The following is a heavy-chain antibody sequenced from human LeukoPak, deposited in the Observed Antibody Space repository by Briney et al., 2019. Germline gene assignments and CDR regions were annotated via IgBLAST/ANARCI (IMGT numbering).Heavy chain of an antibody. Sequence: PGGSLRLSCAASGFTFSSYWMHWVRQAPGKGLVWVSRINSDGSSTSYADSVKGRFTISRDNAKNTLYLQMNSLRAEDTAVYYCASRGVRRDYYDSSGHIGDAFDIWGQGTMVTVSS. J-gene: IGHJ3*02. D-gene: IGHD3-22*01. CDR1: GFTFSSYW. CDR2: INSDGSST. CDR3: ASRGVRRDYYDSSGHIGDAFDI. V-gene: IGHV3-74*01.